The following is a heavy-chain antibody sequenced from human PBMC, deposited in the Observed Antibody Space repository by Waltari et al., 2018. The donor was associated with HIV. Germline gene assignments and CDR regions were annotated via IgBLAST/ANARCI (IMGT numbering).Heavy chain of an antibody. J-gene: IGHJ5*02. CDR2: IYTSGST. CDR1: GGSTSSGSYY. V-gene: IGHV4-61*02. Sequence: QVQLQESGPGLVKPSQTLSLTCTVSGGSTSSGSYYRSWIRQPAGEGLELIGRIYTSGSTNYNPSLKSRVTISVDTSKNQFSLKLRSVTAADTAVYYCARAYYDFWSGTGSSGNWFDPWGQGTLVTVSS. D-gene: IGHD3-3*01. CDR3: ARAYYDFWSGTGSSGNWFDP.